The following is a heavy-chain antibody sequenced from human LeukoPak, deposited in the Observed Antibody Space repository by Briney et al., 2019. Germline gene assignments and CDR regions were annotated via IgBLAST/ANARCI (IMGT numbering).Heavy chain of an antibody. Sequence: GGSLRLSCAASGFTFSSYSMNWVRQAPGKGLEWVSSISSSSSYIYYADSVKGRFTISRDNSKNTLYLQMNSLRAEDTAVYYCAKAASGNWNDVSDYWGQGTLVTVSA. D-gene: IGHD1-20*01. CDR2: ISSSSSYI. CDR3: AKAASGNWNDVSDY. J-gene: IGHJ4*02. CDR1: GFTFSSYS. V-gene: IGHV3-21*04.